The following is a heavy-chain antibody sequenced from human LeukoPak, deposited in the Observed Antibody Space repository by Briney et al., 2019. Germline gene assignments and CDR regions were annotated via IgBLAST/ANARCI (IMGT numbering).Heavy chain of an antibody. CDR3: ARTLMVYAIYYMYV. CDR1: GYTFTGYY. Sequence: ASVKVSCKASGYTFTGYYMHWVRQAPGQGLEWMGRIKPNSGGTNYAQKFQGRVTITRDTSISTAYMELSRLRSDDTAVSFCARTLMVYAIYYMYVWGKGSTVTVSS. D-gene: IGHD2-8*01. J-gene: IGHJ6*03. CDR2: IKPNSGGT. V-gene: IGHV1-2*06.